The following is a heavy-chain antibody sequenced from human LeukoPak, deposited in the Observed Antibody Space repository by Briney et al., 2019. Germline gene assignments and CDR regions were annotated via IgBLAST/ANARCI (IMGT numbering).Heavy chain of an antibody. Sequence: GGSLRLSCAASGFTFSSYAMSWVRQAPGKGLEWVSAISGSGGSTYYADSVKGRFTISRDNSKNTLYLQMNSLRAEDTAVYYCAKVPTTATTDLVLWFDPWGQGTLVTVSS. CDR2: ISGSGGST. CDR1: GFTFSSYA. D-gene: IGHD4-17*01. CDR3: AKVPTTATTDLVLWFDP. V-gene: IGHV3-23*01. J-gene: IGHJ5*02.